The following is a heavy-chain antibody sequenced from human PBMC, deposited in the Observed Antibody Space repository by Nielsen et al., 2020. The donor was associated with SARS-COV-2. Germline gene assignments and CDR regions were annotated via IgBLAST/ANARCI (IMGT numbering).Heavy chain of an antibody. J-gene: IGHJ6*02. Sequence: SVKVSCKASGGIFNSYAMSWVRQAPGQGLEWMGGIIPIFDTTKYPQKFQGRVTLTRDTSTSTVYMELSSLRSEDTAVYYCARDYLDDSGPPPQYYFGMDVWGQGTTVTVSS. V-gene: IGHV1-69*05. D-gene: IGHD2-15*01. CDR2: IIPIFDTT. CDR3: ARDYLDDSGPPPQYYFGMDV. CDR1: GGIFNSYA.